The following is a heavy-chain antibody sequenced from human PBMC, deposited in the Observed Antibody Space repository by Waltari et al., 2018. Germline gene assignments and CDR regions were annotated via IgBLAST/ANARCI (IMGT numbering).Heavy chain of an antibody. V-gene: IGHV3-30*02. CDR3: ANPMVVDAFDI. J-gene: IGHJ3*02. D-gene: IGHD2-21*01. CDR2: IRYDGSNK. CDR1: GSPFSSYA. Sequence: QVQLVESGGGVVKPGGSLSPSGEPPGSPFSSYAVPWVRRAPGKGLEWVAFIRYDGSNKYYADSVKGRFTISRDNSKNTLYLQMNSLRAEDTAVYYCANPMVVDAFDIWGQGTMVTVSS.